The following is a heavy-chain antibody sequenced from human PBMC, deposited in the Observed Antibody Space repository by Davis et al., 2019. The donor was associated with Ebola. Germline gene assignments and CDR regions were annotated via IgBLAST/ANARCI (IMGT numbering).Heavy chain of an antibody. CDR2: VTSSGGGT. CDR1: GFTFSRYA. D-gene: IGHD6-19*01. J-gene: IGHJ6*04. Sequence: GESLKISCAASGFTFSRYAMNWVRQSPGKGLEWVSAVTSSGGGTYYADSVKGRFTLSRDNSKNTLYLQMNSLRVEDTAVYYCAKGGSGWPSDYSYGMGVWGKGTTVTVSS. V-gene: IGHV3-23*01. CDR3: AKGGSGWPSDYSYGMGV.